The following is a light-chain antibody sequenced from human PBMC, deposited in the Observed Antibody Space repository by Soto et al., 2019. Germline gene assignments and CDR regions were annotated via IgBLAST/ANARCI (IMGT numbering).Light chain of an antibody. CDR1: QSISNT. V-gene: IGKV3-15*01. Sequence: EVVMTQSPATLSVSPGEGATLSCRASQSISNTLAWYQLRPGQSPRLLIYDAATTATGIPARFSGSGSGTEFTLTICILQSEDFAVYYCQQYYTRPHTFGQGTKVEIK. J-gene: IGKJ1*01. CDR3: QQYYTRPHT. CDR2: DAA.